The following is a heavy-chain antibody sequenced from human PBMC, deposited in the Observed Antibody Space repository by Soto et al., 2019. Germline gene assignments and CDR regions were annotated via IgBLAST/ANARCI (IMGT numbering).Heavy chain of an antibody. J-gene: IGHJ6*02. V-gene: IGHV1-18*04. CDR3: AREPSFYYNAMDV. Sequence: ASVKVSSKTSGYIFTTYGISWVRQARGQGLEWMGWISGYNADTRYAQKFEDRVTMTTDTSTKTVYMELRSLRSDDTAVYYCAREPSFYYNAMDVWGQGTTVTVSS. CDR2: ISGYNADT. CDR1: GYIFTTYG.